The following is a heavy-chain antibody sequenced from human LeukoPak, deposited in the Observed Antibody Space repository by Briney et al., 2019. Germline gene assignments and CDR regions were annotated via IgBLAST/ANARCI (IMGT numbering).Heavy chain of an antibody. D-gene: IGHD6-19*01. J-gene: IGHJ5*02. V-gene: IGHV3-64D*06. CDR3: VKNGYSSGWFDNWFDP. CDR1: GFTFSSYA. CDR2: ISSNGGSS. Sequence: PGGSLRLSCSASGFTFSSYAMHWVRPAPWKGLAYVSAISSNGGSSYYAHSVKGRFTISRDNSKNTMYLQMSSLGAEDTAVYYCVKNGYSSGWFDNWFDPWGQGTLVTVSS.